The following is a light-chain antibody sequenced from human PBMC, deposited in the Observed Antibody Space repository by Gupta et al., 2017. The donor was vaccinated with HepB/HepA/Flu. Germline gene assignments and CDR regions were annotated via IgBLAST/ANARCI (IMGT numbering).Light chain of an antibody. CDR3: QQCDSSPWT. CDR2: WAS. CDR1: RSVLYSSDNKNY. V-gene: IGKV4-1*01. J-gene: IGKJ1*01. Sequence: DIVMTQSPDSLAVSLGERATINCKSSRSVLYSSDNKNYLAWYQQKPGQPPKLLIYWASTRESGVPDRFSGSGSGTXFTLTIXSLQAEDVAVYYCQQCDSSPWTFGXGTKVEIK.